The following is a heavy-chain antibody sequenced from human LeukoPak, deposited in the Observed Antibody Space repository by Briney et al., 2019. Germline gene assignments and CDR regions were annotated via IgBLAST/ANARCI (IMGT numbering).Heavy chain of an antibody. V-gene: IGHV3-30*03. J-gene: IGHJ4*02. Sequence: GGSLRLSCAASGFTFSSYGMSWVRQAPGKGLEWVAVISYDGSNKYYADSVKGRFTISRDNSKNTLYLQMNSLRAEDTAVYYCARDPDYFDYWGQGTLVTVSS. CDR2: ISYDGSNK. CDR1: GFTFSSYG. CDR3: ARDPDYFDY.